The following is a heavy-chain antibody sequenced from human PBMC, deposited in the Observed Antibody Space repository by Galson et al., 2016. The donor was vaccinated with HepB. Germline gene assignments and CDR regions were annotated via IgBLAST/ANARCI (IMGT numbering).Heavy chain of an antibody. CDR3: TRDLATVADTWFDP. CDR1: GFTFSDYY. D-gene: IGHD6-19*01. J-gene: IGHJ5*02. CDR2: ISSDGNTT. V-gene: IGHV3-74*01. Sequence: SLRLSCAASGFTFSDYYVHWVRQGSGRGLMWVSRISSDGNTTTYADSVKGRFTISRDNAKNTLYLQMNSLRAEDTAMYFCTRDLATVADTWFDPWGQGTLVTVSS.